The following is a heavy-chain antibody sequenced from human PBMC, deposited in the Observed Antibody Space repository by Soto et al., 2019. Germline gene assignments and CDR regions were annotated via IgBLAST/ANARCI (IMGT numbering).Heavy chain of an antibody. CDR1: GFTFGNYW. V-gene: IGHV3-74*01. CDR3: ATAEVDY. Sequence: GGSLRLSCAASGFTFGNYWMHWVRQAPGKGLEWVSRMNSDGSTTNYADSVKVRFTVSRDNARNTLHLQMNSLRAEDTAVYYCATAEVDYWGPGTLVTVSS. CDR2: MNSDGSTT. J-gene: IGHJ4*02.